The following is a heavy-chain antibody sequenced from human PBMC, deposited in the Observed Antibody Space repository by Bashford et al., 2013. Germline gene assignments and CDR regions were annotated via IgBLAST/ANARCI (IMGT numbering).Heavy chain of an antibody. CDR3: ARGTDAYKVGSL. CDR1: GGSISSGDYS. D-gene: IGHD5-24*01. Sequence: SETLSLTCTVSGGSISSGDYSWNWIRQPPGKGLEWLGNIYTSGSTHYNPSLKSRVTVSVDTSKTHFSLTLSSVTAADTAVYHCARGTDAYKVGSLWGQGTLGHRSPQ. J-gene: IGHJ4*03. CDR2: IYTSGST. V-gene: IGHV4-30-2*01.